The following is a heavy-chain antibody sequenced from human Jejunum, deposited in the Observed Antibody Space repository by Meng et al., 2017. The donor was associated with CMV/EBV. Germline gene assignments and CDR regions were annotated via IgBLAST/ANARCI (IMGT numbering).Heavy chain of an antibody. D-gene: IGHD1-1*01. V-gene: IGHV3-20*04. Sequence: GLSCAASGFVFNNYNMGWVRRAPGKGLEWVSSIKWKGGSTDYADSVKGRFTISRDSAKNALYLQMNSLRAEDTAVYYCARGGTSLDNWGQGTLVTVSS. CDR3: ARGGTSLDN. J-gene: IGHJ4*02. CDR2: IKWKGGST. CDR1: GFVFNNYN.